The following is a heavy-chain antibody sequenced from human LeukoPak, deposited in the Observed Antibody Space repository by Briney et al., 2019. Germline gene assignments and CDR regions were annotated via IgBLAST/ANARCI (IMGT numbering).Heavy chain of an antibody. CDR2: IWYDGSNK. CDR1: GFTFSSYG. D-gene: IGHD2-2*01. CDR3: ARSGYCSSTSCYAGAFDI. V-gene: IGHV3-33*01. Sequence: ARSLRLSCAASGFTFSSYGMHWVRQAPAKGLQWVAVIWYDGSNKYYADSVKGRFTISRDNSKNTLYVQMNSLRAEDTAVYYCARSGYCSSTSCYAGAFDIWGQGTMVTVSS. J-gene: IGHJ3*02.